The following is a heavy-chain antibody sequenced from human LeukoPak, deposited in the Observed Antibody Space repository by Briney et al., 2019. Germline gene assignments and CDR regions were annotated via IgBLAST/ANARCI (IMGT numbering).Heavy chain of an antibody. CDR3: ARVVPVGGYYDFWSGPFDY. V-gene: IGHV3-21*01. D-gene: IGHD3-3*01. J-gene: IGHJ4*02. CDR2: ISSSSSYI. Sequence: GGSLRLSCAASGFTFSSYSMNWVRQAPGKGLEWVSSISSSSSYIYYADSVKGRFTISRDNAKNSLYLQMNSLRAEDTAVYYCARVVPVGGYYDFWSGPFDYWGQGTLVTVSS. CDR1: GFTFSSYS.